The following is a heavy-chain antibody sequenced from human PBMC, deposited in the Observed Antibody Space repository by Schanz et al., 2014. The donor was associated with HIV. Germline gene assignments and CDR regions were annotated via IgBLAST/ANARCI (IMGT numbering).Heavy chain of an antibody. CDR2: IGSGGGRR. J-gene: IGHJ4*02. D-gene: IGHD4-17*01. V-gene: IGHV3-23*01. CDR1: GFIFSSYG. CDR3: ATAAVTDYSDN. Sequence: EVQLLESGGGLVQPGGSLRLSCGASGFIFSSYGMSWVRQAPRKGLEWVSLIGSGGGRRYYADSVKGRFTISRDNSKNTVYLQMTGLRGEDTAVYYCATAAVTDYSDNWGQGTLVTVSS.